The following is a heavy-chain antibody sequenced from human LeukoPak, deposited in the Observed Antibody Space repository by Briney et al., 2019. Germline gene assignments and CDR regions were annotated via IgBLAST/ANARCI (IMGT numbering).Heavy chain of an antibody. V-gene: IGHV3-74*01. CDR3: ARGGWYGHFQH. J-gene: IGHJ1*01. CDR1: GFTFSSYE. D-gene: IGHD6-19*01. CDR2: INSDGSST. Sequence: PGGSLRLSCAASGFTFSSYEMNWVRQAPGKGLVWVSRINSDGSSTSYADSVKGRFTISRDNAKNTLYLQMNSLRAEDTAVYYCARGGWYGHFQHWGQGTLVTVSS.